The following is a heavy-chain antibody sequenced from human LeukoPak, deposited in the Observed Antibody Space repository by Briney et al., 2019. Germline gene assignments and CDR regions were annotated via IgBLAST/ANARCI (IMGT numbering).Heavy chain of an antibody. D-gene: IGHD3-10*01. V-gene: IGHV3-7*01. CDR1: GFTFSSYW. J-gene: IGHJ3*02. CDR3: ARTKWRGGTGTFDI. Sequence: GGSLRLSCAASGFTFSSYWMTWVRQAPGKGLEWVANIKQDGSEKYYVDSVKGRFTISRDNAENSLYLQVNSLRAEDTAVYYCARTKWRGGTGTFDIWGQGTMVTVSS. CDR2: IKQDGSEK.